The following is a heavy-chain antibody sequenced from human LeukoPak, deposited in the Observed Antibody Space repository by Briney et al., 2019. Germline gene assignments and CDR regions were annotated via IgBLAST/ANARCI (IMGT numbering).Heavy chain of an antibody. V-gene: IGHV1-46*01. CDR1: GYTFTSYY. CDR2: INPSGGST. CDR3: ARVPRRGDRFDP. Sequence: ASVKVSCKASGYTFTSYYMHWVRQAPGQGLEWMGIINPSGGSTSYAQKFQGRVTMTRNTSISTAYMELSSLRSEDTAVYYCARVPRRGDRFDPWGQGTLVTVSS. D-gene: IGHD3-10*01. J-gene: IGHJ5*02.